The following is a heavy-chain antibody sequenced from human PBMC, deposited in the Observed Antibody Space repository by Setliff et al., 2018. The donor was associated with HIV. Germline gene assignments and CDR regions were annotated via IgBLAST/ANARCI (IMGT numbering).Heavy chain of an antibody. J-gene: IGHJ4*02. CDR1: GGAPNIYS. CDR2: INPSGGSA. Sequence: GASVKVSCKASGGAPNIYSISWVRQAPGQGLEWMGMINPSGGSASYAQKFQGRVTMSRDTSTSTVYMELSSLRSEDTAVYYCARVLSATPPTYWGQGTLVTVSS. D-gene: IGHD5-12*01. V-gene: IGHV1-46*02. CDR3: ARVLSATPPTY.